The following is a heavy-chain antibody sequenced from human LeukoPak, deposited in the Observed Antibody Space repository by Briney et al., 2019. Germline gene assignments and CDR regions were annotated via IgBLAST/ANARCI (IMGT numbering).Heavy chain of an antibody. V-gene: IGHV1-69*05. D-gene: IGHD3-22*01. J-gene: IGHJ5*02. CDR3: ARAPIVYYASSGYYLTWFDP. CDR1: GGTFSSYA. CDR2: IIPIFGTA. Sequence: GSSVKVSCKASGGTFSSYAISWVRQAPGQGLEWMGRIIPIFGTANYAQKFQGRVTITTDESTSTAYMELSTLRSEDTAVYYCARAPIVYYASSGYYLTWFDPWGQGTLVTVSS.